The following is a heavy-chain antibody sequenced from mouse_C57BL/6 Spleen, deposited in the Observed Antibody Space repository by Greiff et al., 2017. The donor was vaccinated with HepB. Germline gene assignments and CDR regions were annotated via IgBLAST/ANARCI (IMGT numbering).Heavy chain of an antibody. J-gene: IGHJ2*01. Sequence: EVNLVESGGGLVKPGGSLKLSCAASGFTFSSYAMSWVRQTPEKRLEWVATISDGGSYTYYPDNVKGRFTISRDNAKNHLYLQMSHLKSEDTAMYYCARDRYGNYVFDYWGQGTTLTVSS. D-gene: IGHD2-10*02. CDR1: GFTFSSYA. V-gene: IGHV5-4*01. CDR3: ARDRYGNYVFDY. CDR2: ISDGGSYT.